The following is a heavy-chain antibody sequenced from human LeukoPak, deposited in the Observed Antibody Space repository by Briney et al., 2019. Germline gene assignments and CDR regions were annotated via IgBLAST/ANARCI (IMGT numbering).Heavy chain of an antibody. CDR3: ARGSTIFSGE. V-gene: IGHV4-59*01. Sequence: SETLSLTCTVSGGSISTYYWTWIRQPPGKGLEWIGYIYYSGSTNYNPSLKSRVTISVDTSKNQFSLKLSSVTAADTAVYYYARGSTIFSGEWGQGTLVTVSS. J-gene: IGHJ4*02. D-gene: IGHD3-3*01. CDR2: IYYSGST. CDR1: GGSISTYY.